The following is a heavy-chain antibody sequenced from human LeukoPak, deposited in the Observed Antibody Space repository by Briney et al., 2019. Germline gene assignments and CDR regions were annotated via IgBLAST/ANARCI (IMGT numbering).Heavy chain of an antibody. CDR3: ARGGGTFDI. V-gene: IGHV4-59*11. J-gene: IGHJ3*02. CDR2: INYSGTT. CDR1: GGSIATHY. Sequence: PSEALSLTCTVSGGSIATHYWSWLRQPPGKGLEWIGYINYSGTTNFNPSLNSPTTISVDTSRNQFSLNLSSVTAADTAVYYCARGGGTFDIWGQGTMVAVSS. D-gene: IGHD6-25*01.